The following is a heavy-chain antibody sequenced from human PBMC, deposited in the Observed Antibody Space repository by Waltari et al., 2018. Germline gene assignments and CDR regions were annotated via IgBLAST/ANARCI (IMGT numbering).Heavy chain of an antibody. D-gene: IGHD6-13*01. CDR1: GVTFSSYA. CDR3: ASVAAAGSYYYYYMDV. J-gene: IGHJ6*03. V-gene: IGHV1-69*12. CDR2: IIPIFGTA. Sequence: QVQLVQSGAEVKKPGSSVKVSCKDSGVTFSSYAISWVRQASRQGLEWMGGIIPIFGTANYAQKFQGRVTITADESTSTAYMELSSLRSEDTAVYYCASVAAAGSYYYYYMDVWGKGTTVTVSS.